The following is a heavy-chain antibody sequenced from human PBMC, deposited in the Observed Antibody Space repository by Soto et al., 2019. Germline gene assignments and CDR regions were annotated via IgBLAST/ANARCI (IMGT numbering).Heavy chain of an antibody. D-gene: IGHD3-10*01. V-gene: IGHV4-31*03. CDR3: ARTIHPSGSYQEYYYYYYMDV. Sequence: TLSLTCTVSGGSISSGGYYWSWIRQHPGKGLEWIGYIYYSGSTYYNPSLKSRVTISVDTSKNQFSLKLSSVTAADTAVYYCARTIHPSGSYQEYYYYYYMDVWGKGTTVPSP. CDR1: GGSISSGGYY. CDR2: IYYSGST. J-gene: IGHJ6*03.